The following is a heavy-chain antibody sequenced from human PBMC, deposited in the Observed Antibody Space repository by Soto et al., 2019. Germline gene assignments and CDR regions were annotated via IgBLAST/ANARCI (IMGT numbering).Heavy chain of an antibody. CDR2: ISYDGSNK. Sequence: PGGSLRLSCAASGFTFSSYGMHWVRQAPGKGLEWVAVISYDGSNKYYADSVKGRFTISRDNSKNTLYLQMNSLRAEDTAVYYCAKGLPLPANYDFWSGYYIDAFDIWGQGTTVTVSS. J-gene: IGHJ3*02. CDR1: GFTFSSYG. CDR3: AKGLPLPANYDFWSGYYIDAFDI. D-gene: IGHD3-3*01. V-gene: IGHV3-30*18.